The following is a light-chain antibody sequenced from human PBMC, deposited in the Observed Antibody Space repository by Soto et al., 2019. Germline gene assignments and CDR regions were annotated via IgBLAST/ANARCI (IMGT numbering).Light chain of an antibody. CDR2: DAS. J-gene: IGKJ2*01. CDR1: QSISSW. V-gene: IGKV1-5*01. CDR3: QQYNDYYT. Sequence: DIQMTQSPSTLSASVGDRVTITCRARQSISSWLAWFQQKPGKAPKLLIYDASTLESGVPSRFSGSGSGTEFTLTISSLQPDDFATYYCQQYNDYYTFGQGTKLEIK.